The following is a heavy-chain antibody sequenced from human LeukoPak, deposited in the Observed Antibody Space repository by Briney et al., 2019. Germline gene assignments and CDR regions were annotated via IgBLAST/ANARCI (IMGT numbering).Heavy chain of an antibody. V-gene: IGHV1-18*01. D-gene: IGHD5-24*01. CDR1: GYTFTSYG. CDR2: ISAYNGNT. CDR3: ASGPLGEMATPGWFDP. J-gene: IGHJ5*02. Sequence: ASVKVSCKASGYTFTSYGISWVRQAPGQGLEWMGWISAYNGNTTYAQKLQGRVTMTTDTSTSTAYMELRSLRSDDTAVYYCASGPLGEMATPGWFDPWGQGTLVTVSS.